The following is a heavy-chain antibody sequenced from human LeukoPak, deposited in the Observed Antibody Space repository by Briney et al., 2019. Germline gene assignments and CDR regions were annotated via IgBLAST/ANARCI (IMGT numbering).Heavy chain of an antibody. D-gene: IGHD6-19*01. J-gene: IGHJ4*02. CDR3: RAVADSFDY. CDR1: GFTFNTYG. V-gene: IGHV3-7*01. Sequence: GALRLSCAASGFTFNTYGMSWVRQAPGKGLEWVANIKQDGSEKYYVDSVKGRFTISRDNAKNSLYLQMNSLRAEDTAVYYCRAVADSFDYWGQGTLVTVSS. CDR2: IKQDGSEK.